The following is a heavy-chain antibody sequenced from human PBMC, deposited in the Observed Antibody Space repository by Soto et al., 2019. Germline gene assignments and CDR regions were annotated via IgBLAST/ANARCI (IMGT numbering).Heavy chain of an antibody. CDR3: AHRVLRTVFGLVTTTAIYFDF. CDR2: IYWDDDK. J-gene: IGHJ4*02. Sequence: QITLNESGPTVVRPTETLTLTCRFSGFSLTTSGVGVGWVRQSPGKAPEWLALIYWDDDKRYSESLKSRLTITKDTSKNQVVLTVANLDPTDTATYYCAHRVLRTVFGLVTTTAIYFDFWAQGTPVAVSS. D-gene: IGHD3-3*01. CDR1: GFSLTTSGVG. V-gene: IGHV2-5*02.